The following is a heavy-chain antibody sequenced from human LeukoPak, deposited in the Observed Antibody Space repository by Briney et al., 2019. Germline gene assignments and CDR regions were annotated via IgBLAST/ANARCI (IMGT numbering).Heavy chain of an antibody. Sequence: PGGSLRLSCAASGFTLSSYWMHWVRQAPGKGLVWVSGIGSDGRSTSYADSVKGRFTISRDPAKNTVFLQMNSLRAEDTAVYYCARDTAPSYWGQGTLDTVSS. CDR2: IGSDGRST. CDR1: GFTLSSYW. D-gene: IGHD5-18*01. J-gene: IGHJ4*02. CDR3: ARDTAPSY. V-gene: IGHV3-74*01.